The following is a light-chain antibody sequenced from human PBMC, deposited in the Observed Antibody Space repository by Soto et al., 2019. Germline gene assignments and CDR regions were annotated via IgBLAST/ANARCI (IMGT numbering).Light chain of an antibody. Sequence: DIQLTQSPSFLSASVGDRVTITCRARQGISSYLAWYQQKPGKAPKLLIDAASTMQSGVTSRFSGSGSGTEFTLTIRSLQPEYFATDYCQQLNSYPLTIGPGTKVDI. J-gene: IGKJ3*01. CDR1: QGISSY. CDR2: AAS. V-gene: IGKV1-9*01. CDR3: QQLNSYPLT.